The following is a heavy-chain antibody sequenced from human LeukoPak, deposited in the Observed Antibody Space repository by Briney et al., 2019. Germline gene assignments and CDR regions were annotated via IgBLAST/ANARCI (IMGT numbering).Heavy chain of an antibody. J-gene: IGHJ4*02. CDR3: ARDRADYGDKYYFDC. Sequence: SETLSLTCTVSGGSIRRYYWSWIPQPPGKGLEWIGYIYYSGNTNYNPSLKSRVTISVDTSKNRFSLKLSSVTAADTAVYYCARDRADYGDKYYFDCWGQGTLVTVYS. D-gene: IGHD4-17*01. V-gene: IGHV4-59*01. CDR1: GGSIRRYY. CDR2: IYYSGNT.